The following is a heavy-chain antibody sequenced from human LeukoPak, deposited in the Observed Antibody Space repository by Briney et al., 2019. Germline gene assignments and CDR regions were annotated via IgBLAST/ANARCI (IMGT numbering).Heavy chain of an antibody. Sequence: GGSLRLSCAASGFTFCRYSMTWVRQAPGKGLVWVSRINSDGSSTSYADSVKGRFTISRDNAKNMLYLQMNSLRAEDTAVYYCARDHDSPSPALDYWGQGTLVTVSS. CDR3: ARDHDSPSPALDY. CDR2: INSDGSST. V-gene: IGHV3-74*01. J-gene: IGHJ4*02. CDR1: GFTFCRYS. D-gene: IGHD2-15*01.